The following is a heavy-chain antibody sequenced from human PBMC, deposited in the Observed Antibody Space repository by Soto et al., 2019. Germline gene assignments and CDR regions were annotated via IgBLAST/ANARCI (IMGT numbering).Heavy chain of an antibody. D-gene: IGHD1-26*01. CDR3: ARDLLRREGGATAGYYGMDV. CDR1: GGTFSSYA. Sequence: SVKVSCKASGGTFSSYAISWVRQAPGQGLEWMGGIIPIFGTANYAQKFQGRVTITADESTSTAYMELSSLRSEDTAVYYCARDLLRREGGATAGYYGMDVWGQGTTVTVSS. J-gene: IGHJ6*02. CDR2: IIPIFGTA. V-gene: IGHV1-69*13.